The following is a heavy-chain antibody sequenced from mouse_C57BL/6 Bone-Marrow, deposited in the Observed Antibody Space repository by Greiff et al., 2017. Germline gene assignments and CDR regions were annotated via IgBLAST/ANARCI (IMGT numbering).Heavy chain of an antibody. CDR3: AGAYITTGEGLYYYALDY. CDR1: GFTFSSYT. D-gene: IGHD1-1*01. J-gene: IGHJ4*01. V-gene: IGHV5-9*01. Sequence: EVQLVESGAGLVKPGGSLKLSCAASGFTFSSYTMSWVRQTPEKRLEWVATISRGGGNTYYPDRLKGRFTLSRDNAKNTLYLQMSSLRSEDTALYDCAGAYITTGEGLYYYALDYWGQGTSVTVSS. CDR2: ISRGGGNT.